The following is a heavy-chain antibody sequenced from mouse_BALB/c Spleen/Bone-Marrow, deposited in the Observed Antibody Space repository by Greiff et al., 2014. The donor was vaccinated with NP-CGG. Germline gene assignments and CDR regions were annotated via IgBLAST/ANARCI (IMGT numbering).Heavy chain of an antibody. D-gene: IGHD2-5*01. CDR2: IYPANGDT. V-gene: IGHV14-3*02. Sequence: EVQLQQSGAELVKPGASVKFSCKATGFKFKENCIEWVKQRPEQGLEWIGKIYPANGDTKYDHKFKGKATITADTSSNTAYQQLSSLTSKDAAFYYCSSPSFYYNSNYWYFDVWGAGTTVTVSA. CDR1: GFKFKENC. CDR3: SSPSFYYNSNYWYFDV. J-gene: IGHJ1*01.